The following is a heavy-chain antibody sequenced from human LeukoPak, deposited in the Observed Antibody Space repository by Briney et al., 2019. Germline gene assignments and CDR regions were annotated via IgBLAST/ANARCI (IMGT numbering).Heavy chain of an antibody. D-gene: IGHD3-9*01. CDR3: AKRYYDILTGYYNSHYYYYMDV. J-gene: IGHJ6*03. Sequence: GGSLRLSCAASGFTFSSYAMSWVRQAPGKGLEWVAFIRYDGSNKYYADSVKGRFTISRDNSKNTLYLQMNSLRAEDTAVYYCAKRYYDILTGYYNSHYYYYMDVWGKGTTVTISS. V-gene: IGHV3-30*02. CDR2: IRYDGSNK. CDR1: GFTFSSYA.